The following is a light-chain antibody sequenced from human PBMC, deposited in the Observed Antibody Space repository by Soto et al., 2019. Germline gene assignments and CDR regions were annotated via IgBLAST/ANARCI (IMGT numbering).Light chain of an antibody. CDR1: QSVFYSSNNLNY. V-gene: IGKV4-1*01. J-gene: IGKJ4*01. CDR2: WAS. CDR3: QQYYTTPLT. Sequence: DIVMTQSPDSLAVSLGDRATINCKSSQSVFYSSNNLNYVAWYQQKPGQPPKLLIYWASARESGVPDRFSGSGSGKEFTLTISSLQAEDLAVYFCQQYYTTPLTFGGGTKVEIK.